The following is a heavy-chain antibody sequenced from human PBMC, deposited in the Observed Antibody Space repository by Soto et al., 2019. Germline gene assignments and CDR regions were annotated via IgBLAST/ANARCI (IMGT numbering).Heavy chain of an antibody. CDR2: IYHSGST. CDR1: RGSVSSGSYF. D-gene: IGHD3-10*01. J-gene: IGHJ4*02. CDR3: ARHRAVRYYFDY. V-gene: IGHV4-61*01. Sequence: LSLPCSVSRGSVSSGSYFWSWIRQPPGKGLGWIGEIYHSGSTNYNPSLKSRVTISVDTSKNQFSLKLSSVTAADTAVYYCARHRAVRYYFDYWGQGTLVTVSS.